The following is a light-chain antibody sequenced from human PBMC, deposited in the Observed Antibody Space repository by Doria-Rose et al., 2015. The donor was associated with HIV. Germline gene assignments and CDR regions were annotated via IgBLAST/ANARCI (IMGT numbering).Light chain of an antibody. CDR3: SSYAGSDWV. V-gene: IGLV2-8*01. J-gene: IGLJ3*02. Sequence: LTQPPSVSGSPGQSVTISCTGTSSDVGSYNRVSRYQQHPGEAPKLMIYEVTKRPSGVPHRFSGSKSGNTASLTVSGLQAEDEADYYCSSYAGSDWVFGGGTKLTVL. CDR2: EVT. CDR1: SSDVGSYNR.